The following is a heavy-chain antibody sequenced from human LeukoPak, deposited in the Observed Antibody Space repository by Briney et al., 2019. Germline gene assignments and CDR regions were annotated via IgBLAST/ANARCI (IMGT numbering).Heavy chain of an antibody. CDR1: GDSVSSNSAA. J-gene: IGHJ1*01. Sequence: SQTLSLTCAISGDSVSSNSAAWNWIRQSPSRGLEWLGRTYYRSKWYNDYAVSVKSRITINPDTSKNQFSLQLNSVTPEDTAVYYCARSPGIAAAGRVLWYFQHWGQGTLVTVSS. CDR3: ARSPGIAAAGRVLWYFQH. D-gene: IGHD6-13*01. V-gene: IGHV6-1*01. CDR2: TYYRSKWYN.